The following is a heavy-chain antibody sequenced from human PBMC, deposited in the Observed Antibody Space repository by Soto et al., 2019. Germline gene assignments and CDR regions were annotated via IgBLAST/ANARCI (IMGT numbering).Heavy chain of an antibody. CDR2: ASPDGTST. CDR1: GFTFSSFW. J-gene: IGHJ5*02. V-gene: IGHV3-74*01. D-gene: IGHD4-17*01. CDR3: TRHGPGDYFLFDP. Sequence: GGSLRLSCAASGFTFSSFWMHWVRQAPGKGLEWVSRASPDGTSTSYADSVKGRFTITRDNAKNTLYMQMNSLRAEDTAVYYCTRHGPGDYFLFDPWGQGTLVTAPQ.